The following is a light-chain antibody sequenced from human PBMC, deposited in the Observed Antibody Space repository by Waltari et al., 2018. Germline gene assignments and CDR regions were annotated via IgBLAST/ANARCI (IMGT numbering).Light chain of an antibody. Sequence: DIQMTQSPSTLSASVGDRVTITCRASQSISSWLAWYQQKPGKAPKLLIYDASSLESGVPSRFSRSGSGTEFTLTISSLQPDDFATYYCQQYNSYSSYTFGQGTKLEIK. CDR3: QQYNSYSSYT. V-gene: IGKV1-5*01. CDR2: DAS. J-gene: IGKJ2*01. CDR1: QSISSW.